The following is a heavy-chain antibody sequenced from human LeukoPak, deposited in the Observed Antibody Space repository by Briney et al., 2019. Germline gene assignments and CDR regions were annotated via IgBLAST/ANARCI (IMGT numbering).Heavy chain of an antibody. V-gene: IGHV3-48*02. D-gene: IGHD3-10*01. J-gene: IGHJ3*02. Sequence: GGSLRLSCAASGFTFSSYSMNWVRQAPGKGLEWVSYISSSRTIYYADSVKGRFTISRDNAKNSLCLQMNSLRDEDTAVYYCASGRISMVRGVLDAFDIWGQGTMVTVSS. CDR1: GFTFSSYS. CDR3: ASGRISMVRGVLDAFDI. CDR2: ISSSRTI.